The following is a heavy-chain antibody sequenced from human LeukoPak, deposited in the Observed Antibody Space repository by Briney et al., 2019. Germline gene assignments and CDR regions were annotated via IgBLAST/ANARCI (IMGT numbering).Heavy chain of an antibody. D-gene: IGHD1-7*01. CDR1: GGTFSSYA. V-gene: IGHV1-69*13. CDR3: AHPAWSRTYYYGMDV. CDR2: IIPIFGTA. J-gene: IGHJ6*02. Sequence: SVKVSCKASGGTFSSYAISWVRQAPGQGLEWMGGIIPIFGTANYAQKIQGRVTITADESTSTAYMELSSLRSEDTAVYYCAHPAWSRTYYYGMDVWGQGTTVTVSS.